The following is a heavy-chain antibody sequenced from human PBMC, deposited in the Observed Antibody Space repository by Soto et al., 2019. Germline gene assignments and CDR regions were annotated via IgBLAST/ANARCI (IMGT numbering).Heavy chain of an antibody. V-gene: IGHV1-2*02. CDR3: AREGGSETLQPSYNWFDT. J-gene: IGHJ5*02. CDR1: GYTFTDYH. CDR2: INANNGGA. D-gene: IGHD6-25*01. Sequence: KVSCKASGYTFTDYHIHWVRQAPGRGLEFMGWINANNGGAGSAQQFQGRVTVTRDTSITTVYMELSNLRSDDTAVYYCAREGGSETLQPSYNWFDTWGQGTLVTVSS.